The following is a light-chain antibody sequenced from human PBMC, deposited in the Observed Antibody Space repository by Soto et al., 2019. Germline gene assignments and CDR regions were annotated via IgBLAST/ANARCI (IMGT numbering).Light chain of an antibody. V-gene: IGKV3-11*01. CDR1: QSVSNY. Sequence: EIVLTQSPATLSLSPGERATLSCRASQSVSNYLAWFQQKPGQAPRLLTYDASTRANGIPARSSGSGPRTDFTLTISSLVPEDFAVYYCQQRSSWPLLSFGGGTKVEI. CDR2: DAS. CDR3: QQRSSWPLLS. J-gene: IGKJ4*01.